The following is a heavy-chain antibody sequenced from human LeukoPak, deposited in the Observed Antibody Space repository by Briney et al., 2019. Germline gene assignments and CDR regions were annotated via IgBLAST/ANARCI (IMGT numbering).Heavy chain of an antibody. CDR2: IYHSGTT. CDR3: ARKENVYYYFDY. V-gene: IGHV4-28*01. CDR1: GYPITSSSW. D-gene: IGHD3-10*01. J-gene: IGHJ4*02. Sequence: SDTLSLTCAVSGYPITSSSWWGWIRQPPGKGLEWIGYIYHSGTTYYNPSLQSRVTMSVDTSKNQFSLKLSSVTAVDTAVYYCARKENVYYYFDYWGQGTLVTVSS.